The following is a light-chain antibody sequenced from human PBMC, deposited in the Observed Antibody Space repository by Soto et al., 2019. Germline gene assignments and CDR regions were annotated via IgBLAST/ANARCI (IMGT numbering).Light chain of an antibody. CDR1: QSISSW. J-gene: IGKJ1*01. CDR2: DAS. Sequence: DIQMPQSPSTLSASVGDRVTITCRASQSISSWLAWYQQKPGKAPKLLSYDASSLESGVPSRFSDSGSGTEFTPTTSSLQPDDFAAYDCQQYNSYRTCGQRTKVEIK. V-gene: IGKV1-5*01. CDR3: QQYNSYRT.